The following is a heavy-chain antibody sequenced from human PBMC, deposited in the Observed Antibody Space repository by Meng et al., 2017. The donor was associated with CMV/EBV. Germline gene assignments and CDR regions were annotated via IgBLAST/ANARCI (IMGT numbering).Heavy chain of an antibody. CDR2: ISAYNGNT. J-gene: IGHJ4*02. CDR1: GYTFTSYC. D-gene: IGHD3-10*01. CDR3: AAYPQTMVRGVALWGAFDY. V-gene: IGHV1-18*01. Sequence: VQLVEAGDEVKKPGASMKVSCKASGYTFTSYCISWVRQAPGQGLEWMGWISAYNGNTNYAQKLQGRVTMTTDTSTSTAYMELRSLRSDDTAVYYCAAYPQTMVRGVALWGAFDYWGQGTLVTVSS.